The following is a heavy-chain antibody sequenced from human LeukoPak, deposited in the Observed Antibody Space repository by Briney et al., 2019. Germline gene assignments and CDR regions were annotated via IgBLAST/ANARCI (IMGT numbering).Heavy chain of an antibody. V-gene: IGHV4-59*01. CDR1: GGSISTYY. CDR2: IYYSGST. CDR3: AREEALGSGSFDY. J-gene: IGHJ4*02. D-gene: IGHD1-26*01. Sequence: SGTLSLTCTVSGGSISTYYWSWIRQPPGKGLEWIGYIYYSGSTSYNPSLKSRVTISVDTSKNQFSLKLSSVTAADTAVYYCAREEALGSGSFDYWGQGTLVTVSS.